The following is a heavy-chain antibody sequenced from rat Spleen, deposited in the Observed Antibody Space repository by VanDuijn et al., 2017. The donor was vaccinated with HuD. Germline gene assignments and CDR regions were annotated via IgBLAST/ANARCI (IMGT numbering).Heavy chain of an antibody. Sequence: EVQLVESGGGLVQPGRSLKLSCVASGFTFNNYWMTWIRQAPGKGLEWVASITNTGDNAHYPDFVKGRFTISRDNAKRTLYLQMNSLRSEDTATYYCASLMYTPDYLGVMDVWGQGTSVTVSS. V-gene: IGHV5-31*01. CDR2: ITNTGDNA. CDR3: ASLMYTPDYLGVMDV. CDR1: GFTFNNYW. J-gene: IGHJ4*01. D-gene: IGHD1-6*01.